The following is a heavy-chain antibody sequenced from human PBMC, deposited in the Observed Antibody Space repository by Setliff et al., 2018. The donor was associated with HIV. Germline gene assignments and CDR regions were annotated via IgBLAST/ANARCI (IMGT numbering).Heavy chain of an antibody. D-gene: IGHD3-3*01. CDR2: IHHTGST. CDR1: DDSVSTFY. CDR3: APGEGVASTYYHD. V-gene: IGHV4-59*02. J-gene: IGHJ4*01. Sequence: KTSETLSLTCTVSDDSVSTFYWNWIRQPPGKGLEWIGFIHHTGSTVSNPSLKSRVTILMDLSRNQLSLHLASVTTADTAVYFCAPGEGVASTYYHDWGQGTQVTAPQ.